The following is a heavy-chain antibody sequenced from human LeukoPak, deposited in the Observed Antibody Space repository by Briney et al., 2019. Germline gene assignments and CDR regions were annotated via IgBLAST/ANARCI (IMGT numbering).Heavy chain of an antibody. CDR3: ASSIVAASDN. V-gene: IGHV3-74*01. D-gene: IGHD6-6*01. CDR2: IDSDGSST. Sequence: GGSLRLSCAASGFTFSSYWMHWVRQAPGKGLVWVSRIDSDGSSTNYADSVKGRFTISRDNAKNTLYLQMNSLRAEDTAVYYCASSIVAASDNWGQGTLVTVSS. CDR1: GFTFSSYW. J-gene: IGHJ4*02.